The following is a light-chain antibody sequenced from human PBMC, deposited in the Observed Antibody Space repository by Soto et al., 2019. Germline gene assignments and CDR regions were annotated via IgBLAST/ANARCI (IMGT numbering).Light chain of an antibody. CDR3: SSYAGNNNYV. CDR2: EVN. J-gene: IGLJ1*01. Sequence: QSVLTQPPSASGSPGQPVTISCTGTSSDVGAYIYVSWYQQYPGKAPQLIIYEVNKRPSGVPDRFSASKSGNTASLTVSGLQAEDEADYYCSSYAGNNNYVFGTGTKVPS. CDR1: SSDVGAYIY. V-gene: IGLV2-8*01.